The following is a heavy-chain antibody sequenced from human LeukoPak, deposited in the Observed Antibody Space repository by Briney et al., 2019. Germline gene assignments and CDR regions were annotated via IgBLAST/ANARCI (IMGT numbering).Heavy chain of an antibody. Sequence: GRSLRLSCAASGFTFSAYVMHWVRQAPGKGLECVAVISNDGNEKYYADSVKGRFSIPRDNSKNTLYLQMSSLRTEDTAVYYCVRDGGYTGGWTYGAGDYWGQGNLVTVSS. V-gene: IGHV3-30*04. CDR2: ISNDGNEK. CDR1: GFTFSAYV. CDR3: VRDGGYTGGWTYGAGDY. D-gene: IGHD2-8*02. J-gene: IGHJ4*01.